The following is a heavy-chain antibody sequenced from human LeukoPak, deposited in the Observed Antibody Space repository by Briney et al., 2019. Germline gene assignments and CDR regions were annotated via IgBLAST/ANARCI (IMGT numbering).Heavy chain of an antibody. V-gene: IGHV1-2*02. D-gene: IGHD3-10*01. Sequence: PEASVKVSCKASGYSFTAYYIHWVRQAPGQGLEWMGWINPDSGGTNFAQKFQGRVTMTRDTSINTIYLQVSRLTSKDTAVYYCARDAISRGMIDYWGQGTLVTVSS. CDR3: ARDAISRGMIDY. CDR1: GYSFTAYY. CDR2: INPDSGGT. J-gene: IGHJ4*02.